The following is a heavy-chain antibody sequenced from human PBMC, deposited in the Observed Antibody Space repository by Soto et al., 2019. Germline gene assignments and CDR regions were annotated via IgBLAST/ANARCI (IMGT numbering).Heavy chain of an antibody. V-gene: IGHV1-24*01. Sequence: ASVKVSCKVSGYTLTELSMHWVRQAPGKGLEWMGGFDPEDGETIYAQKFQGRVTMTEDTSTDTAYMELSSLRSEDTAVYYCATGSPDYSNYGNVLYYYYYMDVRGKGTTVTVSS. CDR1: GYTLTELS. CDR3: ATGSPDYSNYGNVLYYYYYMDV. D-gene: IGHD4-4*01. J-gene: IGHJ6*03. CDR2: FDPEDGET.